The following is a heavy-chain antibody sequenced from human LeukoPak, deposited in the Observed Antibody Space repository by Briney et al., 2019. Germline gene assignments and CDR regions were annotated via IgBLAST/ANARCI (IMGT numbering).Heavy chain of an antibody. D-gene: IGHD2-15*01. CDR2: ISAYNGNT. Sequence: GASVKVSCKASGYTFTSYGISWVRQAPGQGLEWMGWISAYNGNTNYAQKFQGRVTMTRDTSISTAYMELSRLRSDDTAVYYYASDYCSGGSCREGAFDPWGQGTLVTVSS. J-gene: IGHJ5*02. V-gene: IGHV1-18*01. CDR3: ASDYCSGGSCREGAFDP. CDR1: GYTFTSYG.